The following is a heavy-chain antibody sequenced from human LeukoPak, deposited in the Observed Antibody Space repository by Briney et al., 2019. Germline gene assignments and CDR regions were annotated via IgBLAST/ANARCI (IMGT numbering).Heavy chain of an antibody. CDR1: GYTFTAYG. D-gene: IGHD3-3*01. V-gene: IGHV1-18*01. CDR3: GRDQGSRHYPRYFDL. Sequence: ASVKVSCKASGYTFTAYGISWLRQAPGQRPEWLAWISPYTGDTKYAEALGGRLTVTRDTSTTTVFMQLRSLRSDDTALYFCGRDQGSRHYPRYFDLWGRGALVTVAS. CDR2: ISPYTGDT. J-gene: IGHJ2*01.